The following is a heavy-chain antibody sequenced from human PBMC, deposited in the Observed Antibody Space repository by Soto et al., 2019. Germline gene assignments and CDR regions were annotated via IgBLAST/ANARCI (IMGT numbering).Heavy chain of an antibody. CDR2: INHSGST. Sequence: SETLSLTCAVYGGSFSGYYWSWIRQPPGKGLEWIGGINHSGSTNYNPSLKSRVTISVDTSKNQFSLKLSSVTAADTAVYYCARAGYSSGWSPGYWGQGTLVTVSS. CDR1: GGSFSGYY. CDR3: ARAGYSSGWSPGY. V-gene: IGHV4-34*01. J-gene: IGHJ4*02. D-gene: IGHD6-19*01.